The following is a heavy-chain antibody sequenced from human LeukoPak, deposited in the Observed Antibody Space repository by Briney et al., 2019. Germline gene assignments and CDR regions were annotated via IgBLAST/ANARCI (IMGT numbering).Heavy chain of an antibody. CDR2: IKQDGSEK. V-gene: IGHV3-7*01. CDR3: ARSWFGELDYFDY. Sequence: AGGSLRLSCAASGFTFSSYWMSWVRQAPGKGLERVANIKQDGSEKYYVDSVKGRFTISRDNAKNSLYLQMNSLRAEDTAVYYCARSWFGELDYFDYWGQGTLVTVSS. J-gene: IGHJ4*02. CDR1: GFTFSSYW. D-gene: IGHD3-10*01.